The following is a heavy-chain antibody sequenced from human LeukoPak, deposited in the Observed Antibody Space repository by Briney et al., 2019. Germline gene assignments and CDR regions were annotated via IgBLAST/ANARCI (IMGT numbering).Heavy chain of an antibody. J-gene: IGHJ6*02. CDR2: IYYSGST. Sequence: SETLSLACTVSGGSISSYYWSWIRQPPGKGLEWIGYIYYSGSTNYNPSLKSRVTISVDTSKNQFSLKLSSVTAADTAVYYCARSGYYYGMDVWGQGTTVTVSS. V-gene: IGHV4-59*08. CDR1: GGSISSYY. CDR3: ARSGYYYGMDV.